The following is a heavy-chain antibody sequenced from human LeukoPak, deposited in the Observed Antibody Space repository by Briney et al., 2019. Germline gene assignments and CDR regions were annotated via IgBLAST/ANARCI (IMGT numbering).Heavy chain of an antibody. CDR3: ARQVVVTANFDY. Sequence: SETLSLTCTVAGGSISSYYWSWIRQPPGKGLEWIGYIYYSGSTNYNPSLKSRVTISVDTSKNQFSLKLSSVTAADTAVYYCARQVVVTANFDYWGQGTPVTVSS. CDR1: GGSISSYY. CDR2: IYYSGST. D-gene: IGHD2-21*02. J-gene: IGHJ4*02. V-gene: IGHV4-59*08.